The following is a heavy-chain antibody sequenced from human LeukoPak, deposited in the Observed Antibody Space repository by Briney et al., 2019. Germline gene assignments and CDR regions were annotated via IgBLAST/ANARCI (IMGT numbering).Heavy chain of an antibody. Sequence: PGGSLRLSCAASGFTFSSYAMSWVRQAPGKGLEWVSGISGSGGSTYYADSVKGRFTISRDNAKNTLYLQMNSLRAEDTAVYYCARGHLDWFDPWGQGTLVTVSS. CDR3: ARGHLDWFDP. V-gene: IGHV3-23*01. CDR1: GFTFSSYA. J-gene: IGHJ5*02. CDR2: ISGSGGST.